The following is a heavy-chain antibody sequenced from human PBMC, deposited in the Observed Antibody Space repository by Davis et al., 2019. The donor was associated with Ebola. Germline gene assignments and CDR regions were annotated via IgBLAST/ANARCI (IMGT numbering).Heavy chain of an antibody. V-gene: IGHV5-10-1*01. CDR3: ARYSGDDHFNWFDP. CDR2: IDPSDSYT. D-gene: IGHD5-12*01. J-gene: IGHJ5*02. Sequence: GGSLRLSCKGSGYSFTSYWIGWVRQMPGKGLEWMGRIDPSDSYTGYSPSFQGHVTISADKSISTAYLQWSSLKASDTGIYYCARYSGDDHFNWFDPWGQGTLVTVSS. CDR1: GYSFTSYW.